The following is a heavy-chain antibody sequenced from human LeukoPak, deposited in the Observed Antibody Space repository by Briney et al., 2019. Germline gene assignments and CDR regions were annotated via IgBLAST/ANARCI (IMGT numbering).Heavy chain of an antibody. CDR2: IYYSGST. CDR1: GGSISSYY. CDR3: ARVVDYDSSGSIDY. J-gene: IGHJ4*02. V-gene: IGHV4-59*08. Sequence: ASETLSPTCTVSGGSISSYYWSWIRQPPGRGLEWIGYIYYSGSTNYNPSLKSRVTISVDTSKNQFSLKLSSVTAADTAVYYCARVVDYDSSGSIDYWGQGTLVTVSS. D-gene: IGHD3-22*01.